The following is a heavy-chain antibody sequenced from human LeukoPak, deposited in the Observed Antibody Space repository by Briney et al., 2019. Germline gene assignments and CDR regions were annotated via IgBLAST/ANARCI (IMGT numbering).Heavy chain of an antibody. J-gene: IGHJ6*02. CDR1: GVTFSSYG. CDR2: ISCDGSNK. CDR3: AKHRGYSYGSLGMDV. D-gene: IGHD5-18*01. V-gene: IGHV3-30*18. Sequence: GGSLRLSCAASGVTFSSYGMHGGRQAPGKGLEWVAVISCDGSNKYYADSVKGRFTISRDNSKNTLYLQMNSLRAEDTAVYYCAKHRGYSYGSLGMDVWGQGTTVTVSS.